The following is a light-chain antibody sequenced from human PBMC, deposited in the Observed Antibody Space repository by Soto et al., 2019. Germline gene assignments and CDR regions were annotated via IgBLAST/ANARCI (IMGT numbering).Light chain of an antibody. V-gene: IGKV4-1*01. J-gene: IGKJ4*01. Sequence: DIVMTQSPDALAVSLGERATINCKSSQTVLYSSNNKNYLAWYQQKPGQTPKVLIYWASTRVSGVPDRFSGSGSGTDFTLTISSLQAEDVAVYYCQQYYSTVSFGGGTKVEIK. CDR3: QQYYSTVS. CDR1: QTVLYSSNNKNY. CDR2: WAS.